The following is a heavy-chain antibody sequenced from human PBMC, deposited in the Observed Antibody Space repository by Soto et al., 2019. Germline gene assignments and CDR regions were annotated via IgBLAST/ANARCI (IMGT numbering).Heavy chain of an antibody. D-gene: IGHD6-19*01. CDR3: ARAVAVAADFDY. V-gene: IGHV1-3*01. CDR2: INAGNGNT. J-gene: IGHJ4*02. CDR1: GYTFTTYD. Sequence: ASVKVSCKASGYTFTTYDISWVRQAPGQRLEWMGRINAGNGNTKYSQKFQGRVTITRDTSASTAYMELSSLRSEDTAVYYCARAVAVAADFDYWGQGTLVTVS.